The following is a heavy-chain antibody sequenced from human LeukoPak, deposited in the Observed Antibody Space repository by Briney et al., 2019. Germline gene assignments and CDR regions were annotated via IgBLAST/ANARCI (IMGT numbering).Heavy chain of an antibody. CDR3: AKDKNELSYCTSTSCPLDI. D-gene: IGHD2-2*01. CDR1: GLTFSDYY. Sequence: GGSLRLSCATSGLTFSDYYMSWVRQAPGKGLEWISYISRNSDAQFYADSVKGRFTISRDNSKNTLYLQMNSLRTEDTAVYYCAKDKNELSYCTSTSCPLDIWGQGTMVTVSS. V-gene: IGHV3-11*04. CDR2: ISRNSDAQ. J-gene: IGHJ3*02.